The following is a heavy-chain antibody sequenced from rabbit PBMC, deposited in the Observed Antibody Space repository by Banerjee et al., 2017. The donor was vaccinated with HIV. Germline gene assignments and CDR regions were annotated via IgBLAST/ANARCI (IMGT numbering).Heavy chain of an antibody. CDR3: ARAPSGYSAGFLNL. J-gene: IGHJ4*01. Sequence: QSLEESGGALVKPGASLKPPGTAPGFSLGSGTGIYWVRQAPGKGLEWIACIYNGDGSTYYASWANGRFTISKTSSTTVTLQMTSLAAADTATYLCARAPSGYSAGFLNLWGPGTLVTVS. D-gene: IGHD7-1*01. CDR2: IYNGDGST. V-gene: IGHV1S40*01. CDR1: GFSLGSGTG.